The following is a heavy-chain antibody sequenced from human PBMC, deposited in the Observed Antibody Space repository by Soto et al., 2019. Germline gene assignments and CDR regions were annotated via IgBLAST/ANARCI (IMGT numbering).Heavy chain of an antibody. J-gene: IGHJ6*02. Sequence: ASVKVSCKASGYTFTSYGISWVRQAPGQGLEWMGWISAYNGNTNYAQKLQGRVTMTTDTSTSTAYVELRSLRSDDTAVYYCARDVYCSSTSCYTHSLWGMDVWGQGTTVTVSS. CDR1: GYTFTSYG. CDR2: ISAYNGNT. CDR3: ARDVYCSSTSCYTHSLWGMDV. V-gene: IGHV1-18*01. D-gene: IGHD2-2*02.